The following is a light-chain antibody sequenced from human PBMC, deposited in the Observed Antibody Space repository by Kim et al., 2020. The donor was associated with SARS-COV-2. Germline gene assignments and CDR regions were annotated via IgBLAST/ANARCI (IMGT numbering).Light chain of an antibody. CDR1: QSVNRN. CDR2: DAS. CDR3: QQYNNWPRS. J-gene: IGKJ2*03. Sequence: SVSPGEGVTLSCRASQSVNRNLAWYQQKPGQAPRVLIYDASTRATDIPARFSGSGSGTEFTLTISSLQSEDFAVYHCQQYNNWPRSFGQGTKLEIK. V-gene: IGKV3-15*01.